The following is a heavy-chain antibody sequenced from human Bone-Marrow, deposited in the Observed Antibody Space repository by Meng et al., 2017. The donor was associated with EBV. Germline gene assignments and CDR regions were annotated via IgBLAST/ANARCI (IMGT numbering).Heavy chain of an antibody. V-gene: IGHV1-69*12. CDR3: ASESGRGFTPDY. D-gene: IGHD3-10*01. CDR2: LIPMSDAP. J-gene: IGHJ4*02. Sequence: QGQLVEAGAGVKKPGSSVKVSCKTSGGTFRSDAVTWVRQAPGQGLEWMGGLIPMSDAPHYAQKFQGRVTITADESTSTHYMDLSGLRSEDTAVYYCASESGRGFTPDYWGQGTLVTVSS. CDR1: GGTFRSDA.